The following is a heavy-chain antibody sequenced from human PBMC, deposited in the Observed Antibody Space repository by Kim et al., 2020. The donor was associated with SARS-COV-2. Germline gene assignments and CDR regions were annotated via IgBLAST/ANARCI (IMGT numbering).Heavy chain of an antibody. CDR2: ISSNGGST. J-gene: IGHJ5*02. D-gene: IGHD2-15*01. CDR3: ARTRRYCSGGSCYDWFDP. CDR1: GFTFSSYV. V-gene: IGHV3-64*01. Sequence: GGSLRISCAASGFTFSSYVMHWVRQAPGKGLEYVSAISSNGGSTYYANSVKGRFTISRDNSKNTLYLQMGSLRAEDMAVYYCARTRRYCSGGSCYDWFDPWGQGTLVTVSS.